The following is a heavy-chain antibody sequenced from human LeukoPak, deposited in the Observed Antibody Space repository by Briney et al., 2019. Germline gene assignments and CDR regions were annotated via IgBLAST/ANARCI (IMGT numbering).Heavy chain of an antibody. D-gene: IGHD5-24*01. CDR2: IKEDGSET. CDR1: GFIFKKYW. CDR3: ARETPRRGETRDGYR. J-gene: IGHJ4*02. V-gene: IGHV3-7*01. Sequence: GESLRLSCAAAGFIFKKYWMNWVRQVPGKGLECLANIKEDGSETYYADSVKGRFTISRDNPKNLLFLQINSLRVEDTAVYYCARETPRRGETRDGYRWGQGTVVTVSS.